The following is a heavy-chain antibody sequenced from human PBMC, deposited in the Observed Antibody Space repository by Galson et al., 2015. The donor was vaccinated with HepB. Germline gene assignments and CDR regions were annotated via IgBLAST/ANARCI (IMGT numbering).Heavy chain of an antibody. V-gene: IGHV3-33*01. CDR3: AREDSSGFPDY. CDR1: GFTFSSYG. Sequence: SLRLSCAASGFTFSSYGMHWVRQAPGKGLEWVAVIWYDGSNKYYADSVKGRFTISRDNSKNTLYLQMNSLRAEDTAVYYCAREDSSGFPDYWGQGTLVTVSS. CDR2: IWYDGSNK. J-gene: IGHJ4*02. D-gene: IGHD6-19*01.